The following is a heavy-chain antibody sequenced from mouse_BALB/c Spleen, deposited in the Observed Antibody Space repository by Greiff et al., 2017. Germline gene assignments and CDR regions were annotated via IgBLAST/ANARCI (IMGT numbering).Heavy chain of an antibody. J-gene: IGHJ3*01. CDR2: ISTYYGNT. Sequence: VQLQQSGPELVRPGVSVKISCKGSSYTFTDYAMHWVKQSHAKSLEWIGVISTYYGNTNYNQKFKGKATMTVDKSSSTAYMELARLTSEDSAVYYCAREGADGYWAYWGQGTLVTVSA. V-gene: IGHV1-67*01. CDR3: AREGADGYWAY. D-gene: IGHD2-3*01. CDR1: SYTFTDYA.